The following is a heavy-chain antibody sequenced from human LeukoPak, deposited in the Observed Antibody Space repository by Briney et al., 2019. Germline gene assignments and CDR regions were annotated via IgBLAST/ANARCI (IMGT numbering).Heavy chain of an antibody. CDR2: IIPIFGTA. V-gene: IGHV1-69*13. CDR1: GYTFTSYG. Sequence: SVKVSCKASGYTFTSYGISWVRQAPGQGLEWMGGIIPIFGTANYAQKSQGRVTITADESTSTAYMELSSLRSEDTAVYYCARGSGNSSSFRYYMDVWGKGTTVTISS. CDR3: ARGSGNSSSFRYYMDV. D-gene: IGHD6-13*01. J-gene: IGHJ6*03.